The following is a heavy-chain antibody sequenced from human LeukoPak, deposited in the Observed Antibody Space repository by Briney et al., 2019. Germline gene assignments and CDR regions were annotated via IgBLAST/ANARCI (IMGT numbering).Heavy chain of an antibody. J-gene: IGHJ4*02. D-gene: IGHD6-19*01. V-gene: IGHV4-59*01. CDR2: IYYSGST. Sequence: SETLSLTCTVSGGSISSYYWSWIRQPPGKGLEWIGYIYYSGSTNYNPSLKSRVTISVDTSKNQFSLRLSSVTAADTAVYYCARAGRSSGWYGRDYFDYWGQGTLVTVSS. CDR1: GGSISSYY. CDR3: ARAGRSSGWYGRDYFDY.